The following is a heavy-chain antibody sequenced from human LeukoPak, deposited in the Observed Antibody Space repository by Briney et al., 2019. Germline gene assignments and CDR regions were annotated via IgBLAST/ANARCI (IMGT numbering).Heavy chain of an antibody. CDR2: IKQDGSEK. Sequence: GGSLRLSCAASGFTFSSYWMSWVRQAPGKGLEWVANIKQDGSEKYYVDSVKGRFTISRDNAKNSLYLQMNSLRAEDTAVHYCAREYYYGSGSSWFDPWGQGTLVTVSS. CDR3: AREYYYGSGSSWFDP. J-gene: IGHJ5*02. D-gene: IGHD3-10*01. V-gene: IGHV3-7*03. CDR1: GFTFSSYW.